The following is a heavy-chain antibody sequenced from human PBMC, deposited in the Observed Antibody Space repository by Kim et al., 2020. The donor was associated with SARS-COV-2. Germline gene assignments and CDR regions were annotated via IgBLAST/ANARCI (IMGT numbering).Heavy chain of an antibody. Sequence: NPSLKRRGTISVDTSKNQCSLKLSSVTAADTAVYYCARERNSYYYYGMDVWGQGTTVTVSS. CDR3: ARERNSYYYYGMDV. V-gene: IGHV4-59*01. J-gene: IGHJ6*02.